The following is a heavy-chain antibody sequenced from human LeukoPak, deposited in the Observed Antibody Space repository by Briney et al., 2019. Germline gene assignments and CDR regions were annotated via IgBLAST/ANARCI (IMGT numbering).Heavy chain of an antibody. J-gene: IGHJ6*03. CDR3: AKRAAGTDYYYYYMDV. CDR1: GFTFNNYA. V-gene: IGHV3-23*01. CDR2: ISGSSDNT. Sequence: PGGSLXLSXAASGFTFNNYAMSWVRQAPGKGLEWVSIISGSSDNTYYTDSVKGRFTISRDNSKNTLYLQMNNLRAEDTAVYYCAKRAAGTDYYYYYMDVWGKGTTVTVSS. D-gene: IGHD6-13*01.